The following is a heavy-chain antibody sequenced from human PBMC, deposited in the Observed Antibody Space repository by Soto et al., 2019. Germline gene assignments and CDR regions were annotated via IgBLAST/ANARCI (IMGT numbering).Heavy chain of an antibody. J-gene: IGHJ4*02. CDR2: IYYSGST. V-gene: IGHV4-59*01. Sequence: PSETLSLTCTVSGGSISSYYWSWIRQPPGKGLEWIGYIYYSGSTDYNPCLKSRVTISVDTSKNQFSLKLSSVTAADTAVYYCARGWGLVFDYWGQGTLVTVS. CDR1: GGSISSYY. CDR3: ARGWGLVFDY. D-gene: IGHD2-21*02.